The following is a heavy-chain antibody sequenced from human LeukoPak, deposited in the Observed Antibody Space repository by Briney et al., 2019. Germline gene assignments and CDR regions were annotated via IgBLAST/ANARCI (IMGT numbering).Heavy chain of an antibody. CDR3: ATTDYSSSWYEDYYYGMDV. D-gene: IGHD6-13*01. Sequence: SETLSLTCTVSGASVSRGSYYWTWIRQPPGKGLEWIGYIYYSGSANYNPSLKSRVTISVDTSKNQFSLKLSSVTAADTAVYYCATTDYSSSWYEDYYYGMDVWGQGTTVTVSS. V-gene: IGHV4-61*01. CDR2: IYYSGSA. J-gene: IGHJ6*02. CDR1: GASVSRGSYY.